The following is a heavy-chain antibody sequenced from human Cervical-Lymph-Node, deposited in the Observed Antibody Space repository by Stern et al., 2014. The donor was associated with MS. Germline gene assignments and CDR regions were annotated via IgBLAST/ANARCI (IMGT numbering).Heavy chain of an antibody. CDR2: VYYTGST. V-gene: IGHV4-59*01. D-gene: IGHD3-16*01. Sequence: QVQLVESGPGLVKPSETLSLTCTVSGDSLNIYYWSWIRQSPGKGLEWIGHVYYTGSTNYNPSLKSRVTISLDKSKNQFSLKLISVTAADTAVYFCAREEVVVPGGLRYWGQGTLVTVSS. J-gene: IGHJ4*02. CDR3: AREEVVVPGGLRY. CDR1: GDSLNIYY.